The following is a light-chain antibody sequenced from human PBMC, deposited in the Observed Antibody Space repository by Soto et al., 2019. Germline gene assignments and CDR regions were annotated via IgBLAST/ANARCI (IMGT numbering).Light chain of an antibody. J-gene: IGLJ3*02. CDR2: DDS. CDR1: NIGRKT. V-gene: IGLV3-21*02. Sequence: SYELTQAPSVSVAPGQTARITCGGDNIGRKTVHWYQQIPGQAPLLVVYDDSDRPSGIPERFSGSNAGDTATLTISTVEAGDEADYYCQVYVSRGDHVWWVFGGGTQLTVL. CDR3: QVYVSRGDHVWWV.